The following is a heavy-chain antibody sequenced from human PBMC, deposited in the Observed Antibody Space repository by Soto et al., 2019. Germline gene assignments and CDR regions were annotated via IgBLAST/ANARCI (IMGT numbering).Heavy chain of an antibody. CDR2: IIPIFGTA. J-gene: IGHJ6*02. V-gene: IGHV1-69*12. CDR1: GGTFSSYA. CDR3: ARGPIAAAGTTYYYYGMDV. Sequence: QVQLVQSGAEVKKPGSLVKVSCKASGGTFSSYAISWVRQAPGQGLEWMGGIIPIFGTANYAQKFQGRVTITADESTSTAYMELSSLRSEDTAVYYCARGPIAAAGTTYYYYGMDVWGQGTTVTVSS. D-gene: IGHD6-13*01.